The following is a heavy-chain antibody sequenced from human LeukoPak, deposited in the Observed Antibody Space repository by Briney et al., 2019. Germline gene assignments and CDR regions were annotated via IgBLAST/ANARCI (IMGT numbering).Heavy chain of an antibody. V-gene: IGHV1-2*02. J-gene: IGHJ4*02. CDR3: ARRTIAAAGNPFDY. CDR2: INPNSGGT. Sequence: ASVKVSCKASGYTFTGYYMHWVRQVPGQGLELMGWINPNSGGTNYAQKFQGRVTMTRDTSISTAYMELCRLRSDDTAVYYCARRTIAAAGNPFDYWGQGTLVTVSS. CDR1: GYTFTGYY. D-gene: IGHD6-13*01.